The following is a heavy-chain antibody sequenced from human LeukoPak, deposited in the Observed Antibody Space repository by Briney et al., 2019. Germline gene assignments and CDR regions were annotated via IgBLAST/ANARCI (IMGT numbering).Heavy chain of an antibody. CDR1: GFILSSYS. CDR3: ARDLVKGMMHTYYYDSSGYQFDY. Sequence: PGGSLRLSCAASGFILSSYSMNWVRQAPGKGLEWVSSISSSSSYIYYADSVKGRFTISRDNAKNSLYLQMNSLRAEDTAVYYCARDLVKGMMHTYYYDSSGYQFDYWGQGTLVTVSS. CDR2: ISSSSSYI. V-gene: IGHV3-21*01. D-gene: IGHD3-22*01. J-gene: IGHJ4*02.